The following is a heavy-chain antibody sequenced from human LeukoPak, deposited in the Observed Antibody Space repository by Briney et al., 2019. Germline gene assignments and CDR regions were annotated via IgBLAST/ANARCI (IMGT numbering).Heavy chain of an antibody. Sequence: ASVKVSCKASGYTFTAYYMHWVRRAPGQGLEWMGWINPNSGGTDYAQKFQGRVTMTRDTSISTAYMELRRLRSDDTAVYYCARRSDYGSNWFDPWGQGTLVSVSS. V-gene: IGHV1-2*02. CDR2: INPNSGGT. D-gene: IGHD4-17*01. CDR1: GYTFTAYY. CDR3: ARRSDYGSNWFDP. J-gene: IGHJ5*02.